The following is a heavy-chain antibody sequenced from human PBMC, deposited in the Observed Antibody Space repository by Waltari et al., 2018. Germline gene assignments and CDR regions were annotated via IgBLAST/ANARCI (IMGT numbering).Heavy chain of an antibody. CDR3: AGGPGTYWSGLLDY. CDR1: EFTFSIIW. D-gene: IGHD3-3*01. J-gene: IGHJ4*02. CDR2: SKSKIDGGTT. V-gene: IGHV3-15*01. Sequence: EVQLVESGGNLVKSGGSLRLSCEFPEFTFSIIWLSWVGQAPGKGLGWVGRSKSKIDGGTTDYAAPVSGRFRISRDDSKNMFYLEMDSLKTEDTAVYFCAGGPGTYWSGLLDYWGPGTLVTVSS.